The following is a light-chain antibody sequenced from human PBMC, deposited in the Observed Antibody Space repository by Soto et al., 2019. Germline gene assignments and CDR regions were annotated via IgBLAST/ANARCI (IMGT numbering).Light chain of an antibody. Sequence: DIQMTQSPSTLSGSVGGRVTITCRASQTISSWLAWYQQKPGKAPKLLIYKASTLKSGVPSRFSGSGSGTEYTLTISSLQPEDFAVYYCQQRSNWPPWTFGQGTKVDIK. J-gene: IGKJ1*01. CDR2: KAS. CDR1: QTISSW. CDR3: QQRSNWPPWT. V-gene: IGKV1-5*03.